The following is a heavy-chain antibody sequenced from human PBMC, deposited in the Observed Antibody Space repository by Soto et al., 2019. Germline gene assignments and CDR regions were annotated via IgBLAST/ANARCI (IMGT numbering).Heavy chain of an antibody. CDR2: IYPGDSDT. Sequence: GESLKISCKDSGYSFTSYWIGWVRQMPGKGLEWMGIIYPGDSDTRYSPSFQGQVTISADKSISTAYLQWSSLKASDTAMYYCPRPPAPYDSSGYFDYWGQGTLVTVS. CDR3: PRPPAPYDSSGYFDY. CDR1: GYSFTSYW. D-gene: IGHD3-22*01. J-gene: IGHJ4*02. V-gene: IGHV5-51*01.